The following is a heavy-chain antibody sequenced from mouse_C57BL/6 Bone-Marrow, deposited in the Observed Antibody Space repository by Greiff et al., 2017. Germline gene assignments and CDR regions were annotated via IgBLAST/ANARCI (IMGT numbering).Heavy chain of an antibody. J-gene: IGHJ3*01. Sequence: DVKLVESGGGLVKPGGSLKLSCAASGFTFSSYTMSWVRQTPEKRLEWVATISGGGGNTYYPDSVKGRFTISRDNAKNTLYLQMSSLRSEDTALYYCARRHYYGTLFAYWGQGTLVTVSA. CDR2: ISGGGGNT. CDR1: GFTFSSYT. CDR3: ARRHYYGTLFAY. D-gene: IGHD1-1*01. V-gene: IGHV5-9*01.